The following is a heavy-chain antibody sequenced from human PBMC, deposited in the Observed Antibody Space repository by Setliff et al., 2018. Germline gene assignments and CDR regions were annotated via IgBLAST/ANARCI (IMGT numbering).Heavy chain of an antibody. D-gene: IGHD2-15*01. CDR2: INPNSGGT. V-gene: IGHV1-2*06. Sequence: ASVKVSCKASGYPFTSNSMHWVRQAPGQRLEWMGRINPNSGGTEYAQKFQGRVTMTRDTSISTVYMELSSLRSDDTAVYYCASYERYCYGGSCYDRDYYFYMDVWGKGTTVTVSS. CDR1: GYPFTSNS. CDR3: ASYERYCYGGSCYDRDYYFYMDV. J-gene: IGHJ6*03.